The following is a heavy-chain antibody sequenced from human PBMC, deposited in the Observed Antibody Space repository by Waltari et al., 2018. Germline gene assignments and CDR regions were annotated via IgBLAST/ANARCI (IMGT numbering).Heavy chain of an antibody. Sequence: QVQLQESGPGLVKPSETLSLPCPVSGGSISSHYWSWIRHPPGKGLEWIGYIYYSGSTNYNPSLKSRVTISVDTSKNQFSLKLSSVTAADTAVYYCARVRLYSGYDLEAFDIWGQGTMVTVSS. V-gene: IGHV4-59*11. J-gene: IGHJ3*02. CDR2: IYYSGST. CDR3: ARVRLYSGYDLEAFDI. D-gene: IGHD5-12*01. CDR1: GGSISSHY.